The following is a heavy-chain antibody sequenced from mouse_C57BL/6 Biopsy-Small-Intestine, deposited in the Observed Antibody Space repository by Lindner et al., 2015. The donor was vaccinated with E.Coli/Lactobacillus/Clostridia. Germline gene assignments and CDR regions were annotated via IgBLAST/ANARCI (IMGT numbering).Heavy chain of an antibody. CDR1: GYAFSSSW. Sequence: VQLQESGPELVKPGASVKISCKASGYAFSSSWMNWVKQRPGKGLEWIGRIYPGDGDTNYNGKFKGKATLTADKSSSTAYMQLSSLTSEDSAVYFCARNYGSSYRYCYFDVWGTGTTVTVSS. J-gene: IGHJ1*03. V-gene: IGHV1-82*01. D-gene: IGHD1-1*01. CDR2: IYPGDGDT. CDR3: ARNYGSSYRYCYFDV.